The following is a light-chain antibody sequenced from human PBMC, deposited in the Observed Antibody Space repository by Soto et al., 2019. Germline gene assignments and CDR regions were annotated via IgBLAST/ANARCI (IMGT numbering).Light chain of an antibody. CDR1: QSISTW. CDR3: QQYSTYPWT. V-gene: IGKV1-5*01. CDR2: DAS. Sequence: DIQLTQSPSTLSASVGDRVSITCRASQSISTWLAWYQQKPGKAPKLLIFDASSLESRVSSRFSGRGSGTQFTLTISSLQPDDFATYECQQYSTYPWTFGQGAKVEFK. J-gene: IGKJ1*01.